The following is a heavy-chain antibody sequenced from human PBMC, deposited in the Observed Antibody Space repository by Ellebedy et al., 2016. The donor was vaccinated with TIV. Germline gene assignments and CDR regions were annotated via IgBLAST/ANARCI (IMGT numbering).Heavy chain of an antibody. V-gene: IGHV1-69*13. Sequence: ASVKVSCKASGGTFSSYAISWVRQAPGQGLEWMGGIIPIFGTANYAQKFQGRVTITADESTSTAYMELSSLRSEDTAVYYCASGMAYGDYNDDYWGQGTLVTVSS. J-gene: IGHJ4*02. D-gene: IGHD4-17*01. CDR1: GGTFSSYA. CDR2: IIPIFGTA. CDR3: ASGMAYGDYNDDY.